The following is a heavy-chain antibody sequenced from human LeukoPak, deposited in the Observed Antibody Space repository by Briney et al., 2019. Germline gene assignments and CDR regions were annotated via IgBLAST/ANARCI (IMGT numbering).Heavy chain of an antibody. D-gene: IGHD1-1*01. CDR2: ISGRGGST. Sequence: GGTLRLSCAASGFTFSSYGMSWVSQAPGKGLEWVSGISGRGGSTYYADSVKGRSTISRDNSMNTLYVQTNSLIAKRTAVYYFAKTRLLEESWGQGTLVSVSS. J-gene: IGHJ1*01. CDR1: GFTFSSYG. CDR3: AKTRLLEES. V-gene: IGHV3-23*01.